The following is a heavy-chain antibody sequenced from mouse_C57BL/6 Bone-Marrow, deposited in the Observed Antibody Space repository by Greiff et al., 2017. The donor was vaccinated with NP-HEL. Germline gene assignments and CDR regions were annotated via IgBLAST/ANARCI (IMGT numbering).Heavy chain of an antibody. Sequence: QVQLQQPGAELVKPGASVKLSCKASGYTFTSYWMQWVKQRPGQGLEWIGEIDPSDSYTNYNQKFKGKATLTVDTSSSTAYMQLSSLTSEDSAVYYCAREDYYGRPFAYWGQGTLVTVSA. D-gene: IGHD1-1*01. CDR1: GYTFTSYW. CDR2: IDPSDSYT. J-gene: IGHJ3*01. CDR3: AREDYYGRPFAY. V-gene: IGHV1-50*01.